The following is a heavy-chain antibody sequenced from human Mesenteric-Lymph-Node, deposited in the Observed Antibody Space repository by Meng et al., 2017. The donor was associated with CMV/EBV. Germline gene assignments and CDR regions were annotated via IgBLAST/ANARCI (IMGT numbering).Heavy chain of an antibody. D-gene: IGHD3-22*01. CDR2: INPSGGSA. CDR3: ARLSYDGTSYYYYY. Sequence: ASGYSFTNYYLDWVRQAPGQGLEWMGTINPSGGSATYAQKFYGRVTMTRDTSTNTVYMELSSLRSDDTAVYYCARLSYDGTSYYYYYWGQGTLVTVSS. V-gene: IGHV1-46*01. J-gene: IGHJ4*02. CDR1: GYSFTNYY.